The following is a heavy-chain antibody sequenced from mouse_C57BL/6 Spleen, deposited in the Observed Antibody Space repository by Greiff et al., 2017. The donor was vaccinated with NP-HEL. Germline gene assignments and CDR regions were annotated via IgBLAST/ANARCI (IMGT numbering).Heavy chain of an antibody. V-gene: IGHV1-82*01. D-gene: IGHD1-1*01. J-gene: IGHJ1*03. CDR3: ARRITTVVAPWDFDV. CDR2: IYPGDGDT. Sequence: QVQLKQSGPELVKPGASVKISCKASGYAFSSSWMNWVKQRPGKGLEWIGRIYPGDGDTNYNGKFKGKATLTADKSSSTAYMQLSSLTSEDSAVYFCARRITTVVAPWDFDVWGTGTTVTVSS. CDR1: GYAFSSSW.